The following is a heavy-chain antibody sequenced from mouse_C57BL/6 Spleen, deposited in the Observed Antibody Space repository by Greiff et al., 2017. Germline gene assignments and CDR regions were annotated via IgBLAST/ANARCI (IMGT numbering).Heavy chain of an antibody. J-gene: IGHJ1*03. D-gene: IGHD1-1*01. Sequence: EVNLVESGGGLVKPGGSLKLSCAASGFTISSYAMSWVRKTPEKRLEWVATISDGGSYTYYPDHVKGRYTISSDTAKNNLYLQRSLLNCDDTSMYYCANEGTVVSTRYFDVGGTGTTVTVSS. V-gene: IGHV5-4*03. CDR3: ANEGTVVSTRYFDV. CDR2: ISDGGSYT. CDR1: GFTISSYA.